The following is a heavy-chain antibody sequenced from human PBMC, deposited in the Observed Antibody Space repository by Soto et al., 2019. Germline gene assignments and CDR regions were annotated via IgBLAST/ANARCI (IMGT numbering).Heavy chain of an antibody. Sequence: QITLKESGPTLVKPTQTLTLICTFSGFSLITSGVGVGWIRQPPGKALEWLALIYWDDDKRYSPSLKSRLTITKDTSKNQVVLTMTNMDPVDTATYYCAHSLYYDSSHSMFDYWGQGTLVTVSS. J-gene: IGHJ4*02. CDR2: IYWDDDK. D-gene: IGHD3-22*01. V-gene: IGHV2-5*02. CDR1: GFSLITSGVG. CDR3: AHSLYYDSSHSMFDY.